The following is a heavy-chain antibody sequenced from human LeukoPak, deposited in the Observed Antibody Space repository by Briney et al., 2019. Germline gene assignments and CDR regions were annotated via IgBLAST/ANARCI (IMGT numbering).Heavy chain of an antibody. CDR3: AGYNYGYLNSFDI. V-gene: IGHV3-53*01. J-gene: IGHJ3*02. Sequence: PGGSLRLSCAASGLTVSSNYMSWVRQAPGKGLEWVSLIYSGGSTYYADSVKGRFTNSRDNSKNTLYRQMNSLRAEDTAVYYCAGYNYGYLNSFDIWGQGTMVTVSS. CDR2: IYSGGST. D-gene: IGHD5-18*01. CDR1: GLTVSSNY.